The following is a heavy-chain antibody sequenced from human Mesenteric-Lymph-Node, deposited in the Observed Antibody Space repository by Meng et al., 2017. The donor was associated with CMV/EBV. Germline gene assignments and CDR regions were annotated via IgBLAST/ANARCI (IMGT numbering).Heavy chain of an antibody. CDR3: ARGPGVVIIDPDYFDY. J-gene: IGHJ4*02. CDR2: ISRSGTTM. D-gene: IGHD3-3*01. CDR1: GFTFTTCP. Sequence: GESLKISCAASGFTFTTCPMTWVRQAPGKGLEWVSYISRSGTTMYYADSVKGRFTISRDNAKNSLYLQMNSLRAEDTAVYYCARGPGVVIIDPDYFDYWGQGTLVTVSS. V-gene: IGHV3-48*04.